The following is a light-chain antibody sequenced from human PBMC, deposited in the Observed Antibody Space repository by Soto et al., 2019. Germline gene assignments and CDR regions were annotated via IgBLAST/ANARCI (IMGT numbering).Light chain of an antibody. J-gene: IGKJ3*01. CDR1: QTLSINS. V-gene: IGKV3-20*01. CDR2: AAS. CDR3: QQYDGALLT. Sequence: EIVLTQSPYTLSLSPGERATLFCRASQTLSINSLAWYQQKPGQAPRLLIYAASTRHTGIPDRFNGSGSGTDFALTINRLEPEDFAVYFCQQYDGALLTFGPGTKVDVK.